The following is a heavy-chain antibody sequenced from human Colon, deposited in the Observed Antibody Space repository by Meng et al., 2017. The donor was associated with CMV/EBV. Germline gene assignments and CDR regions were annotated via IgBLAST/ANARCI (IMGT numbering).Heavy chain of an antibody. D-gene: IGHD3-16*01. CDR2: VKPDGSDK. V-gene: IGHV3-7*02. CDR3: TGGGY. CDR1: GFSFSSAW. Sequence: VSLVGSGGVLVLPGVSLRLLCAAFGFSFSSAWLFWVRQAPARGLEWTANVKPDGSDKFYVDSVKGRFTISRDNAKNSLYLQMNSLRVEDTAVYYCTGGGYWGQGILVTVSS. J-gene: IGHJ4*02.